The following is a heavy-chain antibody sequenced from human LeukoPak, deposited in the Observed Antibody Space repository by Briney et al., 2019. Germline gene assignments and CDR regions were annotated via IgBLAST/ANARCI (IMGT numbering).Heavy chain of an antibody. J-gene: IGHJ4*02. Sequence: SETLSLTCTVSGGSINACYWTWIRQPAGEGLERIGRIHTSGSTYYNPSLKGRALMTLDKPNNQFSLELKSLTAADTAVYYCARYDSTWDNFDYWGQGTLVTVSS. CDR1: GGSINACY. CDR2: IHTSGST. D-gene: IGHD3-22*01. V-gene: IGHV4-4*07. CDR3: ARYDSTWDNFDY.